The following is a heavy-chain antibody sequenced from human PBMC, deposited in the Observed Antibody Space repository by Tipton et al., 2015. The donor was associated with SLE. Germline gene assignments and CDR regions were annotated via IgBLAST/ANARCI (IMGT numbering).Heavy chain of an antibody. D-gene: IGHD3-16*01. Sequence: GRFTISRDNAENSLYLQMNSLRAEDTALYYCARVGDESYYYAMDVWGQGTTVTVSS. J-gene: IGHJ6*02. V-gene: IGHV3-20*03. CDR3: ARVGDESYYYAMDV.